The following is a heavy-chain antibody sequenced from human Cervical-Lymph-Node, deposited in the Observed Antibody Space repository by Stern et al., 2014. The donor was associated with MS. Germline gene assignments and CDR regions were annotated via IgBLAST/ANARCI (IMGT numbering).Heavy chain of an antibody. J-gene: IGHJ6*02. Sequence: QLGQSGAGVKKPGASVKVSCKVSGYTLTELSMHWVRQAPGKGLEWMGGFDPEDGETIYAQKFQGRVTMTEDTSTDTAYMELSSLRSEDTAVYYCATDRDDFRSGYSAPTKGYGLDVWGQGTTVTVTS. CDR2: FDPEDGET. D-gene: IGHD3-3*01. CDR3: ATDRDDFRSGYSAPTKGYGLDV. CDR1: GYTLTELS. V-gene: IGHV1-24*01.